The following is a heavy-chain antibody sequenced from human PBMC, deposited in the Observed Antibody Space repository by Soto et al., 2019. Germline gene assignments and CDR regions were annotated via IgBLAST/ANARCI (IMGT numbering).Heavy chain of an antibody. CDR1: GCTFSSYA. Sequence: GSAVKVSCKASGCTFSSYALSWVRQAPGQGLEWVGGIIPIFGTANYAQKFQGRVTITADKSTSTAYMELSSLRSEGTAGYYCALGGLSSGWIPDYYYYGMDVWGQGTTVTVSS. V-gene: IGHV1-69*06. CDR2: IIPIFGTA. CDR3: ALGGLSSGWIPDYYYYGMDV. D-gene: IGHD6-19*01. J-gene: IGHJ6*01.